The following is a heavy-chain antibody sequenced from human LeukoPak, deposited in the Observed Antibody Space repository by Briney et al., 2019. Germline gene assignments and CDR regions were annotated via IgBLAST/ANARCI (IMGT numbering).Heavy chain of an antibody. Sequence: SETLSLTCTVSGGSISSGGYSWSWIRQHPGKGLEWIGYIYYSGSTYYNPSLKSRVTISVDTSKNQFSLKLSSVTAADTAVYYCASPARYCSSTSCSDYWGQGTLVTVSS. D-gene: IGHD2-2*01. J-gene: IGHJ4*02. V-gene: IGHV4-31*03. CDR3: ASPARYCSSTSCSDY. CDR2: IYYSGST. CDR1: GGSISSGGYS.